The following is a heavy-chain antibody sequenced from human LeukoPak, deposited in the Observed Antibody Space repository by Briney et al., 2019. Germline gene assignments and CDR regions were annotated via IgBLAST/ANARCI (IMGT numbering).Heavy chain of an antibody. V-gene: IGHV1-3*01. J-gene: IGHJ4*02. D-gene: IGHD5-24*01. CDR3: AMSVEMPPIPSFDY. Sequence: ASVKVSCKTSGYIFTPHHIHWMRQAPGQGLELLRRVSAANNPEYSQKFQGRVVITRDASATTSYLERNSLRSEDTAVYYCAMSVEMPPIPSFDYWGQGTLVTVSS. CDR1: GYIFTPHH. CDR2: VSAANNP.